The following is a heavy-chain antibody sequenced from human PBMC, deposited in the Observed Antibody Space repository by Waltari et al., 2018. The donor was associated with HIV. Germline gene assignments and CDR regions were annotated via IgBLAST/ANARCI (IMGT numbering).Heavy chain of an antibody. CDR1: GGSISSSSYY. Sequence: QLQLQESGPGLVKPSETLSLTCTVSGGSISSSSYYWGWIRQPPGKGLEWIGSIYYSGSTYYNPSLKSRVTISVDTSKNQFSLKLSSVTAADTAVYYCAIGGRRYYDSSGYMAFDIWGQGTMVTVSS. J-gene: IGHJ3*02. CDR3: AIGGRRYYDSSGYMAFDI. D-gene: IGHD3-22*01. V-gene: IGHV4-39*01. CDR2: IYYSGST.